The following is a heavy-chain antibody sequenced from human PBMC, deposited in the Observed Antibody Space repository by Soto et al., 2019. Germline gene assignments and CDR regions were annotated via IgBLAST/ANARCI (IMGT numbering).Heavy chain of an antibody. V-gene: IGHV3-21*04. CDR3: ARAAY. Sequence: PEGSLRLSCEASGFTFSRVSMHWVRQVPGQGLEWIASINSASSETWYAESVTVRFIISSDNAQNSLFLQMNTLRPEDSAIYYCARAAYWGPRTQVTVAS. CDR1: GFTFSRVS. J-gene: IGHJ4*02. CDR2: INSASSET.